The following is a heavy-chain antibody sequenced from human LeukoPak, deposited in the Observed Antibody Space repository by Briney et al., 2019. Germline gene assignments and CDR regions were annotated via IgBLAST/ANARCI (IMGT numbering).Heavy chain of an antibody. V-gene: IGHV3-53*01. CDR3: ARGPVTRFEI. D-gene: IGHD4-17*01. J-gene: IGHJ3*02. Sequence: GGSLRLSCAASGFTFSSYAMSWVRQAPGKGLEWVSVIYSGGTTYYADSVKGRFTISRDNSNNTLYLQMNSLRAEDTAVYYCARGPVTRFEIWGQGTMVTVSS. CDR1: GFTFSSYA. CDR2: IYSGGTT.